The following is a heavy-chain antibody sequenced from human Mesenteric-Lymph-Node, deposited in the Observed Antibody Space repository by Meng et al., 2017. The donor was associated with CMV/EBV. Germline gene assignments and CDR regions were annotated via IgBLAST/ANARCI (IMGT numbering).Heavy chain of an antibody. CDR1: YSLTSYW. V-gene: IGHV5-51*01. J-gene: IGHJ5*02. Sequence: YSLTSYWIGWVRQMPGKGLEWMGIIYPGDSDTRYSPSFQGQVTISADKSISTAYLQWSSLKASDTAMYYCARVYGSGSYYNEGWFDPWGQGTLVTVSS. D-gene: IGHD3-10*01. CDR2: IYPGDSDT. CDR3: ARVYGSGSYYNEGWFDP.